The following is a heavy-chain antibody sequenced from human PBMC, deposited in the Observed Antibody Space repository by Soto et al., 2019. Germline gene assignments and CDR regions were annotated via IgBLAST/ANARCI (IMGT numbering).Heavy chain of an antibody. J-gene: IGHJ2*01. CDR1: GFTFISNG. CDR2: IWYDGSNK. Sequence: QVQLVESGGGGVRLGRSLRLSCEAPGFTFISNGSHWVRQAPGRGLEWGAVIWYDGSNKYYADSVKGRFTISRDNSKNTLYLQMNSLRAEDTAVYYCAREGEYYYDSSGWCFDLWGRGTLVTVSS. CDR3: AREGEYYYDSSGWCFDL. V-gene: IGHV3-33*01. D-gene: IGHD3-22*01.